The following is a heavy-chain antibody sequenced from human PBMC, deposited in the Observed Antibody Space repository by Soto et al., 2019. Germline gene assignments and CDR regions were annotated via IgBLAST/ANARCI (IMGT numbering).Heavy chain of an antibody. CDR2: IYYSGST. D-gene: IGHD5-18*01. CDR1: GGSISSGGYY. CDR3: ARVLSTAMVSDYYYGMDV. Sequence: SETLSLTGTVSGGSISSGGYYWSWIRRHPGKGLEWIGYIYYSGSTYYNPSLKSRVTISVDTSKNQFSLKLSSVTAADTAVYYCARVLSTAMVSDYYYGMDVWGQGTTVTVSS. V-gene: IGHV4-31*03. J-gene: IGHJ6*02.